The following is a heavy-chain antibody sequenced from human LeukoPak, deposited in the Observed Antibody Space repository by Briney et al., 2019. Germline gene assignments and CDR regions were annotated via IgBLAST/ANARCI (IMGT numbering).Heavy chain of an antibody. Sequence: GGSLRLSCAASGFTFSSYGMHWVRQAPGKGLEWVTFIRDDGSSVHYADSVKGRFTVSRDHSKNTLYLQMNSLRAEDTAVYYCAKTGGDSVLYYYYMDVWGKGTTVTVSS. J-gene: IGHJ6*03. V-gene: IGHV3-30*02. CDR1: GFTFSSYG. D-gene: IGHD3-10*01. CDR2: IRDDGSSV. CDR3: AKTGGDSVLYYYYMDV.